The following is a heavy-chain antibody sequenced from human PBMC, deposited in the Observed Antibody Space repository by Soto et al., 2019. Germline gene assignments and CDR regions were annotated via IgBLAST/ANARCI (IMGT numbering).Heavy chain of an antibody. J-gene: IGHJ4*02. V-gene: IGHV3-30*18. CDR1: GFTFSSYG. CDR2: ISYDGSNK. D-gene: IGHD6-13*01. CDR3: AKDAPGYSSSWYPILYYFDY. Sequence: QVQLVESGGGVVQPGRSLRLSCAASGFTFSSYGMHWVRQAPGKGLEWVAVISYDGSNKYYADSVKGRFTISRDNSKNTLYLQMNSLRAEDTAVYYCAKDAPGYSSSWYPILYYFDYWGQGTLVTVSS.